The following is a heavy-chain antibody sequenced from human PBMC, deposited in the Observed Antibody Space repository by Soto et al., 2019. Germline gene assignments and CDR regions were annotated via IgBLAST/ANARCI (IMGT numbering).Heavy chain of an antibody. Sequence: EVQLVESGGGLVQPGGSLRLSCAASGFTFSSYSMNWVRQAPGKGLEWVSYISSSSSTIYYADSVKGRFTISRDNAKNSRYLQMNSLRAEDTAVYYCAREEGASDYWGQGTLVTVSS. CDR3: AREEGASDY. CDR2: ISSSSSTI. V-gene: IGHV3-48*01. D-gene: IGHD3-16*01. J-gene: IGHJ4*02. CDR1: GFTFSSYS.